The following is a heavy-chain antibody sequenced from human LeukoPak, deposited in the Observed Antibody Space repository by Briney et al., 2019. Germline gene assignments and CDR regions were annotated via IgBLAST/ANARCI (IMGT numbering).Heavy chain of an antibody. CDR3: ARQGYYGSGSYTRFDY. Sequence: SETLSLTCTVSGGSISSYYWSWIRQPAGKGLESIGHISTSGSTNYNPSLKSRVTMSVDTSKNQFSLKLSSVTAADTAVYYCARQGYYGSGSYTRFDYWGQGTLVTVSS. V-gene: IGHV4-4*07. CDR1: GGSISSYY. J-gene: IGHJ4*02. D-gene: IGHD3-10*01. CDR2: ISTSGST.